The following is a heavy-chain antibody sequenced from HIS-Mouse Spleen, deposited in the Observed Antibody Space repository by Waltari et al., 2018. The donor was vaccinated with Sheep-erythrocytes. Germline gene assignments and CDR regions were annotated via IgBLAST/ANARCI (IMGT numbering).Heavy chain of an antibody. Sequence: QVQLVQSGAEVKKPGASVKVSCKASGYTFTGYYMPWVRQAPGQGLEWMGWINPNSGGTNYAQKFQGRVTMTRDTSISTAYMELSRLRSDDTAVYYCARVSTYCSSTSCYHLYYYYGMDVWGQGTTVTVSS. V-gene: IGHV1-2*02. CDR2: INPNSGGT. CDR1: GYTFTGYY. CDR3: ARVSTYCSSTSCYHLYYYYGMDV. J-gene: IGHJ6*02. D-gene: IGHD2-2*01.